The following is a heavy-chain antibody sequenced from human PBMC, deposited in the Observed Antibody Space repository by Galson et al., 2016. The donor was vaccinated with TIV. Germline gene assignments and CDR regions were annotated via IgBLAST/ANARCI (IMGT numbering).Heavy chain of an antibody. V-gene: IGHV3-30-3*01. CDR3: AKEVQRRLHY. J-gene: IGHJ4*02. CDR2: ISYDGSNK. D-gene: IGHD1-1*01. Sequence: SLRLSCADTGFTFSHYPMHWVRQAPGKGLDWVAVISYDGSNKYYADSVKGRFTISRDNSKSTLYLQMNGLIAQDTGVYYCAKEVQRRLHYWGQGALVTVSS. CDR1: GFTFSHYP.